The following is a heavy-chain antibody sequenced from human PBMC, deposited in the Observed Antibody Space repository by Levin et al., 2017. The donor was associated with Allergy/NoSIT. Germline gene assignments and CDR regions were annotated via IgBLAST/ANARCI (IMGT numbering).Heavy chain of an antibody. CDR3: ARDRRIVGALDP. CDR1: GGSISSGDYY. D-gene: IGHD1-26*01. CDR2: IYYSGST. J-gene: IGHJ5*02. Sequence: SQTLSLTCTVSGGSISSGDYYWSWIRQPPGKGLEWIGYIYYSGSTYYNPSLKSRVTISVDTSKNQFSLKLSSVTAADTAVYYCARDRRIVGALDPWGQGTLVTVSS. V-gene: IGHV4-30-4*01.